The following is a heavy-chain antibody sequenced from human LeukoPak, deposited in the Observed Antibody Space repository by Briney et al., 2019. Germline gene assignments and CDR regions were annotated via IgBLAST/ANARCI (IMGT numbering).Heavy chain of an antibody. J-gene: IGHJ4*02. CDR1: GGTFSSYA. CDR3: ARVLLSGYDPYYFDY. Sequence: GASVKVSCKASGGTFSSYAISWVRQAPGQGLEWMGGIIPIFGTANYAQKFQGRVTITADESTSAAYMELSSLRSEDTAVYYCARVLLSGYDPYYFDYWGQGTLVTVSS. D-gene: IGHD5-12*01. V-gene: IGHV1-69*13. CDR2: IIPIFGTA.